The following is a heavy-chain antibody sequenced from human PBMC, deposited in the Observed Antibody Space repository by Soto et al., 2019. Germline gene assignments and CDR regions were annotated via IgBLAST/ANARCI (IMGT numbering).Heavy chain of an antibody. J-gene: IGHJ6*02. CDR2: IYYSGST. D-gene: IGHD6-13*01. Sequence: QLQLQESGPGLVKPSETLSLTCTVSGGSISSSSYYWGWIRQPPGKGLEWIGSIYYSGSTYYNPSLKRRVTISVDTSKNQFSLKLSSVTAADTAVYYCARQGIADLYYYYGMDVWGQGTTVTVSS. V-gene: IGHV4-39*01. CDR3: ARQGIADLYYYYGMDV. CDR1: GGSISSSSYY.